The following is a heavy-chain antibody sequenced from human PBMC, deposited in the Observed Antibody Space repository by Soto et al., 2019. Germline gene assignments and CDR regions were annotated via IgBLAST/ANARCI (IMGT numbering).Heavy chain of an antibody. CDR2: IYYSGST. CDR3: ARGYYGDYADFDY. D-gene: IGHD4-17*01. Sequence: SETLSLTCTVSGGSISSYYWSWIRQPPGKGLEWIGYIYYSGSTNYNPSLKSRVTISVDTSKNQFSLKLSSVTAADTAVYYCARGYYGDYADFDYWGQGTLVTVSS. V-gene: IGHV4-59*01. CDR1: GGSISSYY. J-gene: IGHJ4*02.